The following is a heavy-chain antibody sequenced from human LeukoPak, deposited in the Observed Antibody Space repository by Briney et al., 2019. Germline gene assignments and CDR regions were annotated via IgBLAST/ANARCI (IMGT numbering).Heavy chain of an antibody. CDR3: AAKQWLAPPPDS. Sequence: GGSLRLSCAASGFTFSKYWMLWVRQAPGKGLESVSRINTDGTVTTYVDSVKGRFTVSRDNADNTMFLQMNSVRDEDTAVYYCAAKQWLAPPPDSWGQGTPVTVSS. CDR1: GFTFSKYW. J-gene: IGHJ4*02. D-gene: IGHD6-19*01. CDR2: INTDGTVT. V-gene: IGHV3-74*01.